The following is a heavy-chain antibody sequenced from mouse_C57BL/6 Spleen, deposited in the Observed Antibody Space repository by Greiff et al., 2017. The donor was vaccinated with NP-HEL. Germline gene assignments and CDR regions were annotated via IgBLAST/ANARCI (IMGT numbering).Heavy chain of an antibody. CDR2: ISSGSSTI. CDR3: ARSYYGSSFYAMDY. Sequence: EVMLVESGGGLVKPGGSLKLSCAASGFTFSDYGMHWVRQAPEKGLEWVAYISSGSSTIYYADTVKGRITISRDNAKNTLFLQMTSLRSEDTAMYYCARSYYGSSFYAMDYWGQGTSVTVSS. V-gene: IGHV5-17*01. J-gene: IGHJ4*01. D-gene: IGHD1-1*01. CDR1: GFTFSDYG.